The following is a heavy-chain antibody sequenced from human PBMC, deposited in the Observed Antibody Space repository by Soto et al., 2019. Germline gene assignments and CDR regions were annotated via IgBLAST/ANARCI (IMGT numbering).Heavy chain of an antibody. D-gene: IGHD2-2*01. CDR1: GYTFTSYA. CDR3: ARTYRYCSSTSCPPRDDFDWLLSLYGMDV. V-gene: IGHV1-3*01. J-gene: IGHJ6*02. CDR2: INAGNGNT. Sequence: VASVKVSCKASGYTFTSYAMHWVRQAPGQRLEWMGWINAGNGNTKYSQKFQGRVTITRDTSASTAYMELSSLRSEDTAVYYCARTYRYCSSTSCPPRDDFDWLLSLYGMDVWGQGTTVTVSS.